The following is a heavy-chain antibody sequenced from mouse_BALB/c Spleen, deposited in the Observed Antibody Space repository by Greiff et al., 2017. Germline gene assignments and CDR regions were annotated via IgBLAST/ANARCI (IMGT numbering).Heavy chain of an antibody. CDR1: GFTFSSYA. CDR2: ICSGGSYT. CDR3: ARHEDGKSPYAMDY. V-gene: IGHV5-9-3*01. D-gene: IGHD2-1*01. J-gene: IGHJ4*01. Sequence: EVKLMESGGGLVKPGGSLKLSCAASGFTFSSYAMSWVRQTPEKRLEWVATICSGGSYTYYPDSVKGRFTISRDNAKNTLYLQMSSLRSEDTAMYYCARHEDGKSPYAMDYWGQGTSVTVSS.